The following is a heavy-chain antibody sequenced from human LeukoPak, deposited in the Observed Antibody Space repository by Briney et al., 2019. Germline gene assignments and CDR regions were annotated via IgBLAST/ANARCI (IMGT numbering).Heavy chain of an antibody. CDR2: ISSSGGTI. J-gene: IGHJ3*01. CDR1: GFTFSPYS. V-gene: IGHV3-48*04. CDR3: ASFTSPVGASLVFEL. Sequence: PGGSLRLSCAASGFTFSPYSVNWVRQAPGKGLEWVSYISSSGGTIYYADSVKGRFTISRDNAKNSLYLQLNSLRAEDTAVYYCASFTSPVGASLVFELWGQGTMVTVSS. D-gene: IGHD1-26*01.